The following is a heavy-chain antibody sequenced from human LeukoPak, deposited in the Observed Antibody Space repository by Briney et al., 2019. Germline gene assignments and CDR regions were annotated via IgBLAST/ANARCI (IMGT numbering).Heavy chain of an antibody. Sequence: ASVKVSCKASGYTFTSYDINWVRQATGQGLEWMGWMNPNGGNTGSAQKFQGRLSMTRNNPLSTAYMELSSLRSEDTAVYYCARVGYDSSGYYLHDYWGQGTLVTVSS. V-gene: IGHV1-8*01. D-gene: IGHD3-22*01. CDR1: GYTFTSYD. J-gene: IGHJ4*02. CDR3: ARVGYDSSGYYLHDY. CDR2: MNPNGGNT.